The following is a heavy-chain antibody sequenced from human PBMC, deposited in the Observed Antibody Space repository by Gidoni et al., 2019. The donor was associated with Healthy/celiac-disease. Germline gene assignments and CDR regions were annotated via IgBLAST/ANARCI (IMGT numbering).Heavy chain of an antibody. CDR2: ISYDGSKK. CDR3: AREGVDGYSYAPLRYYYGMDV. V-gene: IGHV3-30*04. D-gene: IGHD5-18*01. Sequence: QVQLVESGGGVVQPGRSLRLSFAASGFPFSSYAMHWVRQAPGKGLEWVAVISYDGSKKYYADSVKGRFTISRDNSKNTLYLQMNSLRAEDTAVYYCAREGVDGYSYAPLRYYYGMDVWGQGTTVTVSS. J-gene: IGHJ6*02. CDR1: GFPFSSYA.